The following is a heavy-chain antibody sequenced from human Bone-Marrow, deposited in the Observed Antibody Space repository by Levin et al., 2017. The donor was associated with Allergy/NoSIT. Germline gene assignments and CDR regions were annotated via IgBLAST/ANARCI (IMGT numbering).Heavy chain of an antibody. Sequence: PGGSLRLSCAASGFIFSRYSMNWVRQAPGKGLEWVSYISDSSRTIYYADSVKGRFAISRDNDKDSVYLQMNSLRDEDTAVYYCARDPDQPTQRTFDIWRQGTMVTVSS. CDR1: GFIFSRYS. CDR2: ISDSSRTI. CDR3: ARDPDQPTQRTFDI. D-gene: IGHD6-25*01. J-gene: IGHJ3*02. V-gene: IGHV3-48*02.